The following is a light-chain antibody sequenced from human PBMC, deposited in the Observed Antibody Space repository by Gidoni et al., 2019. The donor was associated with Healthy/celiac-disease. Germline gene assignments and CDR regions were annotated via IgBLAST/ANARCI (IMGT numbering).Light chain of an antibody. J-gene: IGKJ1*01. CDR2: AES. V-gene: IGKV1-39*01. CDR1: QSISSY. CDR3: QQSYSTPRT. Sequence: DIQMTQSPSSLSASVGDRVTITCRASQSISSYLNWYQQKPGKDPKLLIYAESSLQSGVPSRFSGSGSGTDFTLTISSLQPEDFATYYCQQSYSTPRTFGQGTKVEIK.